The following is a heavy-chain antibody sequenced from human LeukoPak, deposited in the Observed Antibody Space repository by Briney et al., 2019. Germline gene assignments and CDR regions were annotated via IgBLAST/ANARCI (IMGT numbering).Heavy chain of an antibody. D-gene: IGHD6-13*01. CDR1: GFTFSNYW. V-gene: IGHV3-7*02. J-gene: IGHJ4*02. CDR2: INQDGTTK. Sequence: GGSLRLSCAASGFTFSNYWMTWVRQAPGKGLEWVANINQDGTTKSCVDSVKGRFTISRDNAKNSLYLQMNSLRAEDTAVYYCASKAGLALDYWGQGTLVTVSS. CDR3: ASKAGLALDY.